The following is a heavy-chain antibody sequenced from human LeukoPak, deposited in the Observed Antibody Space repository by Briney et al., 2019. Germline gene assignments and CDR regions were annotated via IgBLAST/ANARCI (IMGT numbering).Heavy chain of an antibody. V-gene: IGHV5-51*01. Sequence: GEPLHISCQGSGSRFTSYWIGWARQLPGKGLEGVGIIEPGDSTITYGPSFKGRVTISADKSIGTAYLQWNSLRAADTAIYYCARPKTTMTTHFDFWGQGTLVTVSS. D-gene: IGHD4-11*01. CDR1: GSRFTSYW. J-gene: IGHJ4*02. CDR3: ARPKTTMTTHFDF. CDR2: IEPGDSTI.